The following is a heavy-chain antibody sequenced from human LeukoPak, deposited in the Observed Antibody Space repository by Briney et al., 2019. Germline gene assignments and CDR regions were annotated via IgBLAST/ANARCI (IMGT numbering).Heavy chain of an antibody. CDR3: AGGGFSGFDR. Sequence: SGGSLRLSCVASEITFYTFWMHWVRQAPGKGLVWVARVDRDGSNTNCADSVKGRFTVSRDNSKNALYLEMNSLRVEDTAVYYCAGGGFSGFDRWGQGVLVSVSS. V-gene: IGHV3-74*01. J-gene: IGHJ4*02. D-gene: IGHD5-12*01. CDR2: VDRDGSNT. CDR1: EITFYTFW.